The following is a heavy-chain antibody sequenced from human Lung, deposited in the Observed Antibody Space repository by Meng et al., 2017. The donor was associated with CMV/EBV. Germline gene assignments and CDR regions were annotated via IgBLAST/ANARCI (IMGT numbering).Heavy chain of an antibody. D-gene: IGHD3-10*01. CDR3: ARDLRVRGVKGGSRYYGMDV. CDR1: GFTFSSYW. J-gene: IGHJ6*04. Sequence: GESXKISCAASGFTFSSYWMHWVRQAPGKGLVWVSRINSDGSSTSYADSVKGRFTISRDNAKNTLYLQMNSLRAEDTAVYYCARDLRVRGVKGGSRYYGMDVXGGGXTVTVSS. CDR2: INSDGSST. V-gene: IGHV3-74*01.